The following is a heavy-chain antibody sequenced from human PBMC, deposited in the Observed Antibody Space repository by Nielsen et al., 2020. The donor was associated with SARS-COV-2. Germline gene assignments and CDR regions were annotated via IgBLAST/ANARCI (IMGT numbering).Heavy chain of an antibody. V-gene: IGHV3-20*04. Sequence: GGSLRLSCAASGFTFDDYAMHWVRQAPGKGLEWVAAITWNGRRTTYADSVKGRFTISRDNAKNSLYLQMNSLRADDTAMYYCASDLSGRGDYWGQGTLVTVAS. D-gene: IGHD6-19*01. CDR2: ITWNGRRT. CDR3: ASDLSGRGDY. CDR1: GFTFDDYA. J-gene: IGHJ4*02.